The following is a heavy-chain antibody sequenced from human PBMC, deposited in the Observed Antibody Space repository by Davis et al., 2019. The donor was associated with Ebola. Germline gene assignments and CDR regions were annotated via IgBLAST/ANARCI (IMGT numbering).Heavy chain of an antibody. CDR3: ARDSMVDGFYLDY. J-gene: IGHJ4*02. Sequence: PGGSLRLSFSAPGFTFSSYGMHWVRQVPGKGLEWVAFIWYDGINQYYGDSVKGRMTISRDNSKNTLYLQLNSLRAEDTAVYYCARDSMVDGFYLDYWGQGTVVTVSS. CDR1: GFTFSSYG. V-gene: IGHV3-33*01. D-gene: IGHD3-10*01. CDR2: IWYDGINQ.